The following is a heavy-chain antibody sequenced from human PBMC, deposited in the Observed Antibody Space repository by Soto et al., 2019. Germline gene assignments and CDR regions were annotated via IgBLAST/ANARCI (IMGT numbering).Heavy chain of an antibody. D-gene: IGHD3-16*02. V-gene: IGHV3-11*06. Sequence: QVQLVESGGGLVKPGGSLRLSCAASGFTFSDYYMSWIRQAPGKGLEWVSSISSSSSYIYYADSVKGRFTISRDNAKNSLYLQMNSLRAEDTAVYYCARDGDYVWGSYRWSDAFDIWGQGTMVTVSS. J-gene: IGHJ3*02. CDR2: ISSSSSYI. CDR1: GFTFSDYY. CDR3: ARDGDYVWGSYRWSDAFDI.